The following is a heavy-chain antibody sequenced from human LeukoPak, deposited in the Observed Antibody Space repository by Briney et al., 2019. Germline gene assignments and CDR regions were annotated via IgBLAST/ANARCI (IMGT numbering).Heavy chain of an antibody. CDR1: GFTFSSYG. D-gene: IGHD5-24*01. J-gene: IGHJ4*02. CDR2: INTDGRTT. V-gene: IGHV3-74*03. Sequence: GGSLRLSCVASGFTFSSYGMHWVRQAPGKGLVWVAHINTDGRTTTYADSVKGRFTVSRDNAKNTLYLEMNRLRAEDTAVYYCARDNAYMLDYWGQGTQVTVSS. CDR3: ARDNAYMLDY.